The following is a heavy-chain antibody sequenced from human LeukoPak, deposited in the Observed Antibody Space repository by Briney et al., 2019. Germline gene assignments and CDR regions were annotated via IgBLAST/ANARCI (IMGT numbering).Heavy chain of an antibody. CDR3: ARAGSSYVEAAY. Sequence: GGSLRLSCAASGFTFGSSWMTWVRQPPGRGLEWVANIHQDGSLQFYVDSVKGRFTVSRDNARNLLYLQMNGLRAEDTAVYYCARAGSSYVEAAYWGLGTLVTVSS. J-gene: IGHJ4*02. CDR2: IHQDGSLQ. V-gene: IGHV3-7*01. CDR1: GFTFGSSW. D-gene: IGHD3-16*01.